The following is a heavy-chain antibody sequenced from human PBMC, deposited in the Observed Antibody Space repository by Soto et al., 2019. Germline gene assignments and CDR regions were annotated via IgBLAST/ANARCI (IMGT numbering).Heavy chain of an antibody. V-gene: IGHV1-46*03. D-gene: IGHD2-2*01. Sequence: ASVKVSCKASGYTFTSYYMHWVRQAPGQGLERMGIVNPSGGSTSYAQKFQGRVTMTRDTSTSTVYMELSSLRSEDTAVYYCARDRVVVVPAAIFSEYFQHWGQGTLVTVSS. CDR1: GYTFTSYY. J-gene: IGHJ1*01. CDR2: VNPSGGST. CDR3: ARDRVVVVPAAIFSEYFQH.